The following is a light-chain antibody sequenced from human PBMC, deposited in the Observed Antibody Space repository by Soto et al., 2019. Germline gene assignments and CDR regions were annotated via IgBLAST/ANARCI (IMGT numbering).Light chain of an antibody. CDR1: QRVSSGY. V-gene: IGKV3-20*01. Sequence: DIVLTPSAGSLFLWPGERATLXCRASQRVSSGYSAWYQQEPGQSPTLLTYGASGRANGIPDRFSCSGSATDFTRTISRRKPDDFAAYYRQQYHTPPVTFGQGTKVDIK. J-gene: IGKJ1*01. CDR3: QQYHTPPVT. CDR2: GAS.